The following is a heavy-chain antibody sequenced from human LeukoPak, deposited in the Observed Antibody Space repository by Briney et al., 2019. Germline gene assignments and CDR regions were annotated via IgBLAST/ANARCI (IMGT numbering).Heavy chain of an antibody. Sequence: PSETLSLTCAVSGGSISSGGYSWSWIRQPPGKGLEWIGYIYHSGSTYYNPSLKSRVTISVDRSKNQFSLKLSSVTAADTAVYYCARYSGYALWFDPWGQGTLVTVSS. D-gene: IGHD5-12*01. V-gene: IGHV4-30-2*01. CDR2: IYHSGST. J-gene: IGHJ5*02. CDR1: GGSISSGGYS. CDR3: ARYSGYALWFDP.